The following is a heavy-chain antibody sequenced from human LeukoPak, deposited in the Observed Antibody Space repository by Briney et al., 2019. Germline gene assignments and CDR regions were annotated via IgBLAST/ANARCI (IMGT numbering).Heavy chain of an antibody. CDR2: ISYSGST. J-gene: IGHJ4*02. Sequence: SGTLSLTCTVFGGSISNNYWSWIRQPPGKGLEWIGYISYSGSTNYNPSLKSRATISADTSNNQFSLRLSSVTAADTAVYYCARELSSGWLDYWGQGILVTVSS. CDR3: ARELSSGWLDY. D-gene: IGHD6-19*01. V-gene: IGHV4-59*01. CDR1: GGSISNNY.